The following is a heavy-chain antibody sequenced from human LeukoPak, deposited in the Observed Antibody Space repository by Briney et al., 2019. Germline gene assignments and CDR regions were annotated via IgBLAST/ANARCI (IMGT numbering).Heavy chain of an antibody. CDR1: GFTFSSYT. CDR3: ARVVPGTGFFY. Sequence: GGSLRLSCAASGFTFSSYTMNWVRQAPGKGLEWVSSISSSSHIYYADSVKGRFTISRDNAKNSLYLRMNSLRAEDTAVYYCARVVPGTGFFYWGQGTLVTVSS. J-gene: IGHJ4*02. D-gene: IGHD2-8*02. V-gene: IGHV3-21*01. CDR2: ISSSSHI.